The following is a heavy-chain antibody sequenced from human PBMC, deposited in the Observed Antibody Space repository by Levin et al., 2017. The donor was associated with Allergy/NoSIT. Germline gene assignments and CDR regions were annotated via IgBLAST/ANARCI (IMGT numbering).Heavy chain of an antibody. CDR1: GFTFSSYA. Sequence: PGGSLRLSCAASGFTFSSYAMSWVRQAPGKGLEWVSAISGSGGSTYYADSVKGRFTISRDNSKNTLYRQMNSLRAEDTAVYYCAKDPRSMYYYASSGWSPAYSFDNWGQGTLVTVSS. J-gene: IGHJ4*02. D-gene: IGHD3-22*01. V-gene: IGHV3-23*01. CDR2: ISGSGGST. CDR3: AKDPRSMYYYASSGWSPAYSFDN.